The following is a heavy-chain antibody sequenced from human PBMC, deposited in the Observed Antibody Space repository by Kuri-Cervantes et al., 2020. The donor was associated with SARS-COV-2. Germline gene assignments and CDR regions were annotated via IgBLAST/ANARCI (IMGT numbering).Heavy chain of an antibody. CDR2: IYYSGST. CDR3: ARDVEVPFYPKGGAFDI. CDR1: GGSISSYY. J-gene: IGHJ3*02. Sequence: SETLSLTCTVSGGSISSYYWSWIRRPPGKGLEWIGYIYYSGSTNYNPSLKSRVTISVDTSKNQFSLKLNSVTPEDTAVYYCARDVEVPFYPKGGAFDIWGQGTMVTVSS. D-gene: IGHD1-1*01. V-gene: IGHV4-59*12.